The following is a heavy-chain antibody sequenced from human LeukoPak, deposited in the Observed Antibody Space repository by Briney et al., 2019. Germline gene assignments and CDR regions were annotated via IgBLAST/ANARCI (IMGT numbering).Heavy chain of an antibody. CDR3: ARQSGYYLVGDAFDI. CDR1: GGSISSSSYY. CDR2: IYYSGST. J-gene: IGHJ3*02. Sequence: SETLSLTCTVSGGSISSSSYYWGWIRQPPGKGLEWIGSIYYSGSTYYNPSLKSRVTISVDTSKNQFSLKLSSVTAADTAVYYCARQSGYYLVGDAFDIWGQGTMVTVSS. V-gene: IGHV4-39*01. D-gene: IGHD3-22*01.